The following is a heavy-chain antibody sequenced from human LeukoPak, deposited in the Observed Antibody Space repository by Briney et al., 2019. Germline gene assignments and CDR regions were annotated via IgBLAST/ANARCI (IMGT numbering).Heavy chain of an antibody. D-gene: IGHD5-12*01. CDR2: IRYDGSNK. V-gene: IGHV3-30*02. CDR3: AKESGDETYYYYYYMDV. CDR1: GFTFSSYG. Sequence: GGSLRLSCAASGFTFSSYGMHWVRQAPGKGLEWVAFIRYDGSNKYYADSVKGRFTISRDNSKNTLYLQMNSLRAEDTAVYYCAKESGDETYYYYYYMDVWGKGTTVTISS. J-gene: IGHJ6*03.